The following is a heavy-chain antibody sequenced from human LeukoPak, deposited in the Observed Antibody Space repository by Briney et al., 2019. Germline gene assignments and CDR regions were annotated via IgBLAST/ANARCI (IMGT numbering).Heavy chain of an antibody. J-gene: IGHJ4*02. Sequence: SETLSLTCAVYGGSFSGYFWIWIRHPPGQGLEWIGEINHDSITNYNPSLRGRIAISVDTSKNQFSLNLRSVTAADTAVYYCARGQNRAFDYWSQGTLVTVSS. CDR1: GGSFSGYF. CDR3: ARGQNRAFDY. CDR2: INHDSIT. V-gene: IGHV4-34*01.